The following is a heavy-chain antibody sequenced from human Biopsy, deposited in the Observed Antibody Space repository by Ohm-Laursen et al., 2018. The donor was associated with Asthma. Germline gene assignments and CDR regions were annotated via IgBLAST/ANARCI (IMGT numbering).Heavy chain of an antibody. Sequence: SLRPSCAASGFTFSSYAMSWVRQAPGKGLEWVSAISGSGGSTYYADSVKGRFTISRDNSKNTLYLQMNSLRAEDTAVYYCARDGTDMNEAMPKDYWGQGTLVTVSS. J-gene: IGHJ4*02. D-gene: IGHD2-2*01. CDR3: ARDGTDMNEAMPKDY. V-gene: IGHV3-23*01. CDR1: GFTFSSYA. CDR2: ISGSGGST.